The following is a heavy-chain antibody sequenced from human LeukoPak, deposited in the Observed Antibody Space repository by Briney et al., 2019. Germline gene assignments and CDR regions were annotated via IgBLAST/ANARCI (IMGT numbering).Heavy chain of an antibody. J-gene: IGHJ1*01. D-gene: IGHD2-15*01. CDR3: AKDPAFSELLRFQH. Sequence: GGSLRLSCAGSGFTFSSYAMSWVRQAPGKGLEWVSAISGSGGSTYYADSVKGRFTISRDNSKNTLYLQMNSLRAEDTAVYYCAKDPAFSELLRFQHWGQGTLVTVSS. V-gene: IGHV3-23*01. CDR1: GFTFSSYA. CDR2: ISGSGGST.